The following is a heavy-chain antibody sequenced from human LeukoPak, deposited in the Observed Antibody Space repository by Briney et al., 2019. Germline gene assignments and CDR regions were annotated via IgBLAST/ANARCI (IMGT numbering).Heavy chain of an antibody. D-gene: IGHD3-22*01. CDR1: GGSISSSSYY. CDR2: IYYSGST. CDR3: ARHEVDYYDSSGYYRTGGFDY. V-gene: IGHV4-39*01. Sequence: KPSETLSLTCTVSGGSISSSSYYWGWIRQPPGKGLEWIGSIYYSGSTYYNPSLKSRVTISVDTSKNQFSLKLSSVTAADTAVYYCARHEVDYYDSSGYYRTGGFDYWGQGTLVTVSS. J-gene: IGHJ4*02.